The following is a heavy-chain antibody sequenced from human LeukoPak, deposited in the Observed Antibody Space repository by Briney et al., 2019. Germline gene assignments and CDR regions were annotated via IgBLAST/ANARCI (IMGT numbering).Heavy chain of an antibody. J-gene: IGHJ4*02. Sequence: PSETLSLTCTVSGGSISSSSYYWGWIRQPPGKGLEWIGSIYYSGSTYYNPSLKSRVTISVDTSKNQFSLKLSSVTAADTAVYYCASGRITVIVVVTPPHYWGQGTLVTVSS. CDR2: IYYSGST. CDR1: GGSISSSSYY. D-gene: IGHD3-22*01. V-gene: IGHV4-39*01. CDR3: ASGRITVIVVVTPPHY.